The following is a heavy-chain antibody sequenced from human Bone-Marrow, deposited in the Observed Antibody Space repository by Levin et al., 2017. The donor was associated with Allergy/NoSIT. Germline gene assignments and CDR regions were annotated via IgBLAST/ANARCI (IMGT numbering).Heavy chain of an antibody. CDR1: GGFFSDYY. J-gene: IGHJ6*02. V-gene: IGHV4-34*01. CDR3: ARGKGSYYGLDV. CDR2: INHGGST. Sequence: SQTLSLTCAVNGGFFSDYYWSWLRQPPGKGLDWIGEINHGGSTNYNPSLKRRVTISLDTSQNQFSLKLRSVTAADTAVYYCARGKGSYYGLDVWGQGTTVTVSS.